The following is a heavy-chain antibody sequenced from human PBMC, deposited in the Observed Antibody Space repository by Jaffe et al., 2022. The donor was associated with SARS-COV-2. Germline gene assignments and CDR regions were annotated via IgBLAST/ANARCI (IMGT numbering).Heavy chain of an antibody. J-gene: IGHJ4*02. V-gene: IGHV3-7*03. Sequence: EVQLVESGGGLVQPGGSLRLSCAASGFSFSIYWMSWVRQAPGKGLEWVANIRQDGSDTYYVGSVKGRFTISRDNAKNSLYLQMNSLRAEDTAVYYCATHNDWRLDYWGQGTLVTVSS. CDR1: GFSFSIYW. D-gene: IGHD3-9*01. CDR3: ATHNDWRLDY. CDR2: IRQDGSDT.